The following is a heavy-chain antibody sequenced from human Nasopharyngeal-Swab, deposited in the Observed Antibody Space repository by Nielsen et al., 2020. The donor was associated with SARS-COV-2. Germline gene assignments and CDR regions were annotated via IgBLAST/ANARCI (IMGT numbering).Heavy chain of an antibody. CDR1: QFTFSSYW. V-gene: IGHV3-74*01. J-gene: IGHJ3*01. D-gene: IGHD3-16*01. CDR2: INTDGSRI. Sequence: GESLKISCAASQFTFSSYWMHWVRQAPGKGLVWASRINTDGSRINYADSVKGRFTISRDNAKNTLYLQMNSLRAEDTAVYYCARVDVHDAFDVWGQGTVVTVSS. CDR3: ARVDVHDAFDV.